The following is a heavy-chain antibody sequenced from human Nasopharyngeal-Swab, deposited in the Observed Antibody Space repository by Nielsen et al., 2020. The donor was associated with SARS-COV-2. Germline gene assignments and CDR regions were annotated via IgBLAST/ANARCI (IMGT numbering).Heavy chain of an antibody. J-gene: IGHJ5*02. CDR3: AKEGATGWFDP. Sequence: SETLSLTCPLSGVSISSQYWSWIPQPPGKGLDWIGYISHNSGTNYKPSLKSRVTMFMDTSKNQFSLKLRSVTAADTAVYYCAKEGATGWFDPWGQGTLVTVSS. V-gene: IGHV4-59*11. CDR1: GVSISSQY. CDR2: ISHNSGT.